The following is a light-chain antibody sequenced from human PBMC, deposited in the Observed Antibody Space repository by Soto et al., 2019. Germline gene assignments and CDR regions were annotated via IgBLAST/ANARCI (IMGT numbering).Light chain of an antibody. CDR1: QSVDIW. Sequence: DIQLTQSPSSLSASVGDRVTISCRASQSVDIWVAWYQQKAGKAPNLLVYDVSRLESGVPSRFSGSGSGAEFTITISSLQPDDFATYYCLQYSSYWTFGQGTTVEIK. J-gene: IGKJ1*01. V-gene: IGKV1-5*01. CDR2: DVS. CDR3: LQYSSYWT.